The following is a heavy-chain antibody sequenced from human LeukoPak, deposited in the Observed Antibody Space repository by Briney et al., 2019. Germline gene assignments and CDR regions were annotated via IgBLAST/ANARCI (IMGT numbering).Heavy chain of an antibody. D-gene: IGHD3-10*01. CDR3: ARQPGAGWFDP. CDR1: GYSFTSSW. CDR2: INPGDSDT. V-gene: IGHV5-51*01. J-gene: IGHJ5*02. Sequence: GESLQISCQASGYSFTSSWIGWARQMPGKGLEWMAIINPGDSDTRYSPSFQGQVTISADKSISTVYLQWGSLKASDTAMYYCARQPGAGWFDPWGQGTLVTVSS.